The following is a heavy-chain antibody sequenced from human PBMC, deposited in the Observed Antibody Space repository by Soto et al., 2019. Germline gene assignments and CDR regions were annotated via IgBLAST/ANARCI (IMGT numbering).Heavy chain of an antibody. J-gene: IGHJ4*02. CDR3: ARHTRRLYSYGSGNFDFLDY. CDR2: IYHNGNT. Sequence: SETLSLTCIVSGGSTSSSGHYWGWIRQPPGKGLEWIGTIYHNGNTYYNPSLKSRVTMSVDTSKSQFSLRLSSVTAADTAVYYCARHTRRLYSYGSGNFDFLDYWGQGALVTVSS. V-gene: IGHV4-39*01. CDR1: GGSTSSSGHY. D-gene: IGHD3-10*01.